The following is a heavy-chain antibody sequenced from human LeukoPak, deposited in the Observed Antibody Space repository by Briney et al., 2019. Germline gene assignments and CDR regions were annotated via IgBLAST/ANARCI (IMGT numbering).Heavy chain of an antibody. CDR3: ARLLAGAAAGTKSDY. D-gene: IGHD6-13*01. Sequence: GESLKISGKGSGYSFTSYWISWVGQMPGQGLEWMGWVDPSDSYTNYSPSFQGHVTISADKSISTAYLQWSSLKASDTAMYYCARLLAGAAAGTKSDYWGQGTLVTVSA. V-gene: IGHV5-10-1*01. CDR2: VDPSDSYT. CDR1: GYSFTSYW. J-gene: IGHJ4*02.